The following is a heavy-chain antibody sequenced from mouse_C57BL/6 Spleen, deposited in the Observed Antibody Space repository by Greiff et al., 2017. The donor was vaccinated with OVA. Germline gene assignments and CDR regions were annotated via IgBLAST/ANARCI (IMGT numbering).Heavy chain of an antibody. D-gene: IGHD1-1*01. V-gene: IGHV1-20*01. CDR3: ARRGILTTVVGYAMDY. CDR2: INPYNGDT. J-gene: IGHJ4*01. CDR1: GYSFTGYF. Sequence: EVKLVESGPELVKPGDSVKISCKASGYSFTGYFMNWVMQSHGKSLEWIGRINPYNGDTFYNQKFKGKATLTVDKSSSTAHMELRSLTSEDSAVYYCARRGILTTVVGYAMDYWGQGTSVTVSS.